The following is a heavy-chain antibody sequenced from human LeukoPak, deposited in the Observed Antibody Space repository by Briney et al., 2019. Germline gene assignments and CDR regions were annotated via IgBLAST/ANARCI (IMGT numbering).Heavy chain of an antibody. V-gene: IGHV4-39*01. Sequence: PSETLSLTCTVSGGSISSSSYYWGWIRQPPGKGLEWIGSIYYSGSTYYNPSLKSRVTISVDTSKNQFSLKLSSVTAADTAVYYCARLLGIQLWLGGFDYWGQGTLVTVSS. CDR3: ARLLGIQLWLGGFDY. CDR2: IYYSGST. D-gene: IGHD5-18*01. CDR1: GGSISSSSYY. J-gene: IGHJ4*02.